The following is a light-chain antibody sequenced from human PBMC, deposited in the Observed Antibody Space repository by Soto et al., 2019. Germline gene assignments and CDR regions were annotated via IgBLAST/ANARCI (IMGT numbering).Light chain of an antibody. CDR2: GAS. J-gene: IGKJ4*01. CDR1: QSINSN. CDR3: QQYNSSPLT. V-gene: IGKV3-15*01. Sequence: EIVMTQSPVTLSVSPGGRATLSCRASQSINSNLAWYQQKPGQAPRLLIYGASTRATGIPARFSGSGSGTEFTLTISRLEPEDFAVYYCQQYNSSPLTFGGGTKVDIK.